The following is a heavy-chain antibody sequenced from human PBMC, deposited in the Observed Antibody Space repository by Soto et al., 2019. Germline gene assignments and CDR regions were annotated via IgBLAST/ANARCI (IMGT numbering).Heavy chain of an antibody. J-gene: IGHJ4*02. D-gene: IGHD3-10*01. V-gene: IGHV3-11*01. CDR1: GFTFSDYY. CDR3: ATYYYGSGSSFDY. Sequence: RRLSCAASGFTFSDYYMTWIRQAPGKGLEWVSYISDSETAIYYADSVKGRFTISRDNAKNSLYLQMNSLRAEDTAVYYCATYYYGSGSSFDYWGQGTLVTVSS. CDR2: ISDSETAI.